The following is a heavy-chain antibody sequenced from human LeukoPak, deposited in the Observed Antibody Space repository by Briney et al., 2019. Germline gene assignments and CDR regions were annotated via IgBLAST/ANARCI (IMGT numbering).Heavy chain of an antibody. CDR1: GFTFSIYS. V-gene: IGHV3-48*01. CDR3: ARVAPGHDIGRGYFDY. Sequence: GGSLRLSRAASGFTFSIYSMNWVRQAPGQGLEWVSYINSSSGTIYYTDSVKGRFTISRDNAKNSLYLQMNSLRAEDTAVYYCARVAPGHDIGRGYFDYWGQGTLVSVSS. D-gene: IGHD2-21*01. J-gene: IGHJ4*02. CDR2: INSSSGTI.